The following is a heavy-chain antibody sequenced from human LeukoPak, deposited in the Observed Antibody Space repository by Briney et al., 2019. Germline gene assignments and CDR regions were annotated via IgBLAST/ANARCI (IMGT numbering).Heavy chain of an antibody. J-gene: IGHJ5*02. CDR2: MNPINGNT. Sequence: ASVKVSCKATGFTFTNYDINWVRQATGQVLEWMGWMNPINGNTGYAQKFQGRVTMTRDTSISTAYMELRSLTSEDTAVYYCVRDGEGVAISVKYWFAPWGQGTLVTVSS. CDR3: VRDGEGVAISVKYWFAP. CDR1: GFTFTNYD. V-gene: IGHV1-8*01. D-gene: IGHD3-10*01.